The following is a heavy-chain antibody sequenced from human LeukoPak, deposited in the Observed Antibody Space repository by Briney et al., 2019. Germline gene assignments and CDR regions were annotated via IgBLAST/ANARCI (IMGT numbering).Heavy chain of an antibody. Sequence: GGSLRLSCVASGFSFSLYSMNWVRQAPGKGLEWVSTISGDSSGNYIDYADSVKGRFTISRDNAKNSVFLQMNGLRDDDTAVYYCTREGGVGSWGPGTLVSVSS. CDR1: GFSFSLYS. J-gene: IGHJ5*01. D-gene: IGHD3-16*01. CDR3: TREGGVGS. CDR2: ISGDSSGNYI. V-gene: IGHV3-21*01.